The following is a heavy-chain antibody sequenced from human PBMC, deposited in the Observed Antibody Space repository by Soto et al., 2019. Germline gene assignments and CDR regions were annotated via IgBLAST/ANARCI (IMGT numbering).Heavy chain of an antibody. CDR1: GFTFSNAW. J-gene: IGHJ4*02. CDR3: TTGSLLLRFGDLHRTFDY. V-gene: IGHV3-15*01. Sequence: GGSLRLSCAASGFTFSNAWMSWVRQAPGKGLEWVGRIKSKTDGGTTDYAAPVKGRFTISRDDSKNTLYLQMNSLKTEDTAVYYCTTGSLLLRFGDLHRTFDYWGQGTLVTVSS. CDR2: IKSKTDGGTT. D-gene: IGHD3-10*01.